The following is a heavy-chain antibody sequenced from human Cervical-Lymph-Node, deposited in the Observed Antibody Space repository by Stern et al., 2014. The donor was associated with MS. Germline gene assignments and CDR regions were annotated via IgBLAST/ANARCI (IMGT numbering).Heavy chain of an antibody. CDR3: ARGEGYRTHFDY. D-gene: IGHD1-14*01. CDR1: GYTFTGYY. Sequence: VQLVQSGAEVKKPGASVKVSCKASGYTFTGYYMHWVRQAPGQGLEWMGRIHPNSGGTNYAQKIQGRVTMTRDTSISTAYMELSRLRSDDTAVYYCARGEGYRTHFDYWCQGTLVTVSS. V-gene: IGHV1-2*06. CDR2: IHPNSGGT. J-gene: IGHJ4*02.